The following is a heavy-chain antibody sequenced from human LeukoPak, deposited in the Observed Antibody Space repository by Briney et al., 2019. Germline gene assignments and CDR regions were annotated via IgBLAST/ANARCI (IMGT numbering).Heavy chain of an antibody. CDR2: IYSGGST. CDR1: GFTVSSNY. D-gene: IGHD3-22*01. CDR3: ATKAVVDYYYDSSGYFDKDYGMDV. J-gene: IGHJ6*02. V-gene: IGHV3-53*01. Sequence: GGSLRLSCAASGFTVSSNYMSWVRQAPGKGLEWVSVIYSGGSTYYADSVKGRFTISRDNSKNTLYLQMNSLRAEDTAVYYCATKAVVDYYYDSSGYFDKDYGMDVWGQGTTVTVSS.